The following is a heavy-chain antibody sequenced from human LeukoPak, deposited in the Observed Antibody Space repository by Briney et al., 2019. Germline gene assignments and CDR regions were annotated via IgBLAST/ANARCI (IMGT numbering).Heavy chain of an antibody. J-gene: IGHJ4*02. CDR2: INHSGST. D-gene: IGHD6-13*01. CDR3: ARAGYSSSWYLG. V-gene: IGHV4-34*01. CDR1: GGSFSGYY. Sequence: SETLSHTCAVYGGSFSGYYWSWIRQPPGKGLEWIGEINHSGSTNYNPSLKSRVTISVDTSKNQFSLKLSSVTAADTAVYYCARAGYSSSWYLGWGQGTLVTVSS.